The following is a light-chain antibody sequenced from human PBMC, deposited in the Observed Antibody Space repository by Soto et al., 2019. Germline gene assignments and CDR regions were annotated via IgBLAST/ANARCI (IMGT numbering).Light chain of an antibody. Sequence: TLSLSPGERATLSCRASQSVSSSYLAWYQQKPGQAPRLLIYGASSRATAIPDRFSGSGSGTDLTLTISRLEPEDFAVYYCQQYGISSWTFGQGTKVDIK. J-gene: IGKJ1*01. CDR2: GAS. CDR1: QSVSSSY. V-gene: IGKV3-20*01. CDR3: QQYGISSWT.